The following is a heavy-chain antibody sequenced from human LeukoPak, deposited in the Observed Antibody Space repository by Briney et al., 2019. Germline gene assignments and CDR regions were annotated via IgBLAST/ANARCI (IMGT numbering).Heavy chain of an antibody. V-gene: IGHV3-74*01. J-gene: IGHJ4*02. D-gene: IGHD6-19*01. CDR2: INSDGSST. CDR1: GFTFSSYR. CDR3: ARDNGWFDFDY. Sequence: GGSVRLSCAASGFTFSSYRMHWVRQAPGKGLVWVSHINSDGSSTKYADSVKGRFTISRDNAKNTLFLQMNSRRAEDTAVYYCARDNGWFDFDYWGQGTLVTVSP.